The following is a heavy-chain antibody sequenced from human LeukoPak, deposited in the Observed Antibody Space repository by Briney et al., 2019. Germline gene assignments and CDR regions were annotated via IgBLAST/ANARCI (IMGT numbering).Heavy chain of an antibody. V-gene: IGHV3-23*01. CDR1: GFTFSSYS. Sequence: QTGGSLRLSCAASGFTFSSYSMNWVRQAPGKGLEWVSAISGSGGSTYYADSVKGRFTISRDNSKNTLYLQMNSLRAEDTAVYYCAKDEPSSLRDYYYYGMDVWGQGTTVTVSS. J-gene: IGHJ6*02. D-gene: IGHD6-13*01. CDR3: AKDEPSSLRDYYYYGMDV. CDR2: ISGSGGST.